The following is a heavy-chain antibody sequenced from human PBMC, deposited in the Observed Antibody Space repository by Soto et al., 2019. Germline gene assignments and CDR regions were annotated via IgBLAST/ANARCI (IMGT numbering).Heavy chain of an antibody. CDR1: GGSISSGGYY. Sequence: SETLSLTCTVSGGSISSGGYYWSWIRQHPGKGLEWIGYIYYSGSTYYNPSLKSRVTISVDTSKNQFSLKLSSVTAADTAVYYCARGGLARYSSSEIDYWGQGTLVTVTS. D-gene: IGHD6-13*01. CDR2: IYYSGST. CDR3: ARGGLARYSSSEIDY. V-gene: IGHV4-31*03. J-gene: IGHJ4*02.